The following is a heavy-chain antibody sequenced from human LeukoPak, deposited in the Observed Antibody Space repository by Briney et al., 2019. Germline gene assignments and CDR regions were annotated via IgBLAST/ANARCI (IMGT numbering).Heavy chain of an antibody. D-gene: IGHD5-18*01. V-gene: IGHV3-30-3*01. CDR1: GFTFSSYA. CDR2: ISYDGSNK. J-gene: IGHJ4*02. CDR3: ARPEIRVQLWSYYFDY. Sequence: GGSLRLSCAASGFTFSSYAMHWVRQAPGKGLEWVAVISYDGSNKYYTDSVKGRLTISRDNSKNTLYLQMDSLRAEDTAVYYCARPEIRVQLWSYYFDYWGQGTLVTVSS.